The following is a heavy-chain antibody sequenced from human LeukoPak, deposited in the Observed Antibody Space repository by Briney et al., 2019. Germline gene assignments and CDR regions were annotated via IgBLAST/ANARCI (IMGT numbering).Heavy chain of an antibody. D-gene: IGHD3-22*01. Sequence: GSPVKVSCKASGGTFSSYAISWVRQAPGHGLEWMGGIIPILGTANYAMKFQGRVRITADESTSTAYMELSSLRSEDTAVYYCAIERNTMIVVVPRPGWFDPWGQGTLVTVSS. V-gene: IGHV1-69*01. CDR3: AIERNTMIVVVPRPGWFDP. CDR2: IIPILGTA. J-gene: IGHJ5*02. CDR1: GGTFSSYA.